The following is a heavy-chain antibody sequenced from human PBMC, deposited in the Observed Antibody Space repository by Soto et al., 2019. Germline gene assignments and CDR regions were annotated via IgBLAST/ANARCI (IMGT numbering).Heavy chain of an antibody. V-gene: IGHV3-30-3*01. D-gene: IGHD5-18*01. J-gene: IGHJ4*02. Sequence: QVELKESGGGVVQPGRSLGLSCAASGFTSSSYAMHWVRQARGKGLEWVAVISYEGSNKYYADSVKGRFIISRDNSKSTLYLQMNSLRTEDTAVYYCASEWKHDGLDYWGQGTLVTVSS. CDR2: ISYEGSNK. CDR1: GFTSSSYA. CDR3: ASEWKHDGLDY.